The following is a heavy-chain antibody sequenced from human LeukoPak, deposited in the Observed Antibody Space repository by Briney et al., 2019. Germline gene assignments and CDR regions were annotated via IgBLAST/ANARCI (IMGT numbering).Heavy chain of an antibody. V-gene: IGHV4-59*01. J-gene: IGHJ5*02. CDR1: GGSMNNYY. CDR2: IFYSGST. CDR3: ARDAFYYDSSGSA. Sequence: SETLSLTCAVSGGSMNNYYWSWIRQPPGKGLEWIGSIFYSGSTNYNPSLKSRVTISVDTSKNEFSLNLGSVTAADTAEYYCARDAFYYDSSGSAWGQGTLVTVSS. D-gene: IGHD3-22*01.